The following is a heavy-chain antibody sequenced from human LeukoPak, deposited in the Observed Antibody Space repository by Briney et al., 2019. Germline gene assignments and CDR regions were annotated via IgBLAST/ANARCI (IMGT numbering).Heavy chain of an antibody. J-gene: IGHJ6*04. CDR3: VRDVGDYPV. CDR2: IYSGGST. V-gene: IGHV3-53*01. CDR1: GFTGSSNY. Sequence: PGGSLRLSCAASGFTGSSNYMSWVRQAPGKWLEWDSVIYSGGSTYYADSVKGRFTISRDNSKNTPYLQMNSLRAEDTAVYYCVRDVGDYPVWGKGTTVTVSS. D-gene: IGHD4-17*01.